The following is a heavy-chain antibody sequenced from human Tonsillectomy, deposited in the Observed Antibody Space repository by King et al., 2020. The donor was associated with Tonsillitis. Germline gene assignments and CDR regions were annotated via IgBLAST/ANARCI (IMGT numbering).Heavy chain of an antibody. CDR1: GFIFSDYY. Sequence: VQLVESGGGLVKPGGSLRLSCAASGFIFSDYYMSWIRQAPGKGREWISYISGSKFTIYYADSVKGRFTISRDNAKKSLSLQMNSLRAEDTALYYCARAGGYCSGCRFYPNDFDIWGQGTMVTVSS. J-gene: IGHJ3*02. D-gene: IGHD2-15*01. CDR2: ISGSKFTI. V-gene: IGHV3-11*01. CDR3: ARAGGYCSGCRFYPNDFDI.